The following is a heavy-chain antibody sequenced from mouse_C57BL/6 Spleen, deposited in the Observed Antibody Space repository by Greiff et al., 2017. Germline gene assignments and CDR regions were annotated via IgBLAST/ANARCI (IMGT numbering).Heavy chain of an antibody. V-gene: IGHV6-6*01. D-gene: IGHD2-4*01. Sequence: EVKLLESGGGLVQPGGSMKLSCAASGFTFSDAWMDWVRQSPEKGLEWVAEIRNKANNHATYYAESVKGRFTISRDDSNSCVYLQMNSLRAEDTGMYYCTRNIYYDWRDYYAMDYWGQGTSVTVSS. J-gene: IGHJ4*01. CDR3: TRNIYYDWRDYYAMDY. CDR1: GFTFSDAW. CDR2: IRNKANNHAT.